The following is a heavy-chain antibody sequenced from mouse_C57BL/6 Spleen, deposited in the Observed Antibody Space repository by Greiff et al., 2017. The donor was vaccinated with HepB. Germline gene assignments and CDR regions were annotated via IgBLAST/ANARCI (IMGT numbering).Heavy chain of an antibody. Sequence: VQLQQSGTELVKPGASVKLSCKASGYTFTSYWMHWVKQRPGQGLEWIGNINPSNGGTNYNEKFKSKATLTVDKSSSTAYMQLSSLTSEDSAVYYCAWDSNYPFLYFDVWGTGTTVTVSS. J-gene: IGHJ1*03. CDR3: AWDSNYPFLYFDV. CDR2: INPSNGGT. CDR1: GYTFTSYW. D-gene: IGHD2-5*01. V-gene: IGHV1-53*01.